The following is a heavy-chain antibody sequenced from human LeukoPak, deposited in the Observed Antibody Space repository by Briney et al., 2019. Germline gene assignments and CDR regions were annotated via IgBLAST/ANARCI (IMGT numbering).Heavy chain of an antibody. J-gene: IGHJ4*02. V-gene: IGHV1-18*04. CDR2: IIPIFGTA. Sequence: ASVKVSCKASGYTFTGYYMHWVRQAPGQGLEWMGGIIPIFGTANYAQKLQGRVTMTTDTSTSTAYMELRSLRSDDTAVYYCARGSATYDFWSGYYILRVQEYYFDYWGQGTLVTVSS. CDR3: ARGSATYDFWSGYYILRVQEYYFDY. CDR1: GYTFTGYY. D-gene: IGHD3-3*01.